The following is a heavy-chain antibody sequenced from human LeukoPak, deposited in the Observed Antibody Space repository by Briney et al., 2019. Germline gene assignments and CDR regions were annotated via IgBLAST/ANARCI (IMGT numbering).Heavy chain of an antibody. D-gene: IGHD3-10*01. CDR3: AFYRGAHSYFPY. J-gene: IGHJ4*02. Sequence: GGSLRLSCAASGFTFSSYGMHWVRQAPGKGLEWVAVISYDGSNKSYADSVKGRFAISRDNSKNTIYLQMNSLRAEDTAVYYCAFYRGAHSYFPYWGQGTLVTVSS. CDR1: GFTFSSYG. V-gene: IGHV3-30*03. CDR2: ISYDGSNK.